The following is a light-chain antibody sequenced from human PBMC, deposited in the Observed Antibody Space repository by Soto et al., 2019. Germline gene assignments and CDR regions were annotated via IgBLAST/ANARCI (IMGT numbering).Light chain of an antibody. V-gene: IGKV3-15*01. CDR2: SAS. CDR3: QQYNYWPRT. Sequence: EIVLTQSPGTLSLSPGERATLSCSASQSVSSSYLAWYQQKPGQAPRLLIYSASRRATGFPARFSGSGSGTDFTLTISSLQSEDFAVYYCQQYNYWPRTFGQGTKVDIK. J-gene: IGKJ1*01. CDR1: QSVSSSY.